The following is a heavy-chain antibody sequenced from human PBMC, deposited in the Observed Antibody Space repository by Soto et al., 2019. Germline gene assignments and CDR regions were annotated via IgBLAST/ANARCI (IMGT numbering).Heavy chain of an antibody. D-gene: IGHD3-10*01. Sequence: ASVKVSCKASGYTFSNYGIHWVRQAPGQRLEWMGLINAGNGNTKYSQKFQGRVTLTRDTSTSTVYMELSSLRSEDTAVYYCARGSDVLLWFGELSDAFDIWGQGTMVTVSS. CDR1: GYTFSNYG. CDR2: INAGNGNT. CDR3: ARGSDVLLWFGELSDAFDI. V-gene: IGHV1-3*01. J-gene: IGHJ3*02.